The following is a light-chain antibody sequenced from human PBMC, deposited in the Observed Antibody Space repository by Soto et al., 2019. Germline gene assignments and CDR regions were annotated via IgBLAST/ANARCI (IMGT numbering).Light chain of an antibody. V-gene: IGKV3-11*01. CDR3: HQRQSWPRT. CDR2: LTS. J-gene: IGKJ1*01. Sequence: EILLTQSPATLSSFPGDRVTLSCRASQAVNTRLAWYQHKPGQAPRLLIYLTSNRAAGIPARFSGSGSDTDFTLTISDVEPEDFEVYYCHQRQSWPRTFGQGTKVDIK. CDR1: QAVNTR.